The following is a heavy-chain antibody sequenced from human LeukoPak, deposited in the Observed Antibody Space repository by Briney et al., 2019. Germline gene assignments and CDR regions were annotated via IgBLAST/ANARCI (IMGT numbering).Heavy chain of an antibody. V-gene: IGHV3-11*03. D-gene: IGHD3-16*01. Sequence: GGSLRLSCAASGFTFSDYYMSWIRQAPGKGLEWVSYISSSSSYTNYADSVKGRFTISRDNAKNSLYLQMNSLRAEDTAVYYCAGLLDGGARFDYWGQGTLVTVSS. CDR2: ISSSSSYT. CDR1: GFTFSDYY. J-gene: IGHJ4*02. CDR3: AGLLDGGARFDY.